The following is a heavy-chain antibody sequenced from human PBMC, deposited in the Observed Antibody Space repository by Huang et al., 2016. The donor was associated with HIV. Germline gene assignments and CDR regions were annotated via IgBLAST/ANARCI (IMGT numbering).Heavy chain of an antibody. CDR2: VYQSGST. Sequence: QLQLQESGPGQVKPSETLSLTCTVSGDFISSTNYYWGWIRQSPGKGLEWVGSVYQSGSTNYNPSLKSRVTLYVDTSRNQFSLRLNSVTAADTAVYYCASQHIGAAATWFWGRGTQVAVSS. D-gene: IGHD6-13*01. CDR3: ASQHIGAAATWF. CDR1: GDFISSTNYY. J-gene: IGHJ4*02. V-gene: IGHV4-39*01.